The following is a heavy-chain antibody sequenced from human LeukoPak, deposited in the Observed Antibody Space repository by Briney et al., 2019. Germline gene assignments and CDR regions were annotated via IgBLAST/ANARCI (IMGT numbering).Heavy chain of an antibody. CDR3: ARDSPPAYCSGGSCYFDY. V-gene: IGHV4-4*07. Sequence: PSETLSLTCTVSGGSISGYYWSWIRQPAGKGLEWIGRIYTSGSTDYNPSLKSRVTISKDTSKNEFSLKLSSVTAADTAVYYCARDSPPAYCSGGSCYFDYWGQGTLVTVSS. CDR2: IYTSGST. J-gene: IGHJ4*02. D-gene: IGHD2-15*01. CDR1: GGSISGYY.